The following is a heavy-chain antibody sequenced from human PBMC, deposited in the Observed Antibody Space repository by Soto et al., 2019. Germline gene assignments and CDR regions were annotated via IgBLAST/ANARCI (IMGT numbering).Heavy chain of an antibody. CDR3: ARGYSSGPDY. D-gene: IGHD6-19*01. Sequence: EVQLVESGGGLVQPGGSLRLSCAASGFAFNDHWMHWVRQAPGKGLVWVSRINRDGSTISYADSVKGRFTISRDNAKSTLYLQLNSLRAEDTALYCCARGYSSGPDYWCQGTLVTVSS. V-gene: IGHV3-74*01. CDR2: INRDGSTI. CDR1: GFAFNDHW. J-gene: IGHJ4*02.